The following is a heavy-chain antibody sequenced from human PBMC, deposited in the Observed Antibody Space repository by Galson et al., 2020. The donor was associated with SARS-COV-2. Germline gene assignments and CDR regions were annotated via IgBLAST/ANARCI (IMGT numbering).Heavy chain of an antibody. V-gene: IGHV4-34*01. D-gene: IGHD2-2*02. J-gene: IGHJ6*03. CDR1: GGSFSGYY. CDR3: ARGSIGVEPATILGLGFYYYYYMDV. Sequence: SETLSLTCAVYGGSFSGYYWSWIRQPPGKGLEWIGEINHSGSTNCNPSLKSRVTTSLDTSKNLFSLNLRSVTAADTAVYYCARGSIGVEPATILGLGFYYYYYMDVWGKGTTVTVSS. CDR2: INHSGST.